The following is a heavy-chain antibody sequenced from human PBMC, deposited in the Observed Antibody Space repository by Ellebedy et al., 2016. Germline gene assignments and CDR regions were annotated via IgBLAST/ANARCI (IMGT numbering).Heavy chain of an antibody. CDR1: GFTFSNFF. J-gene: IGHJ4*02. CDR2: ISGGGEST. V-gene: IGHV3-23*01. CDR3: RHGHYSGY. Sequence: GGSLRLXXAASGFTFSNFFMTWVRQAPGEGLEWVSTISGGGESTFYADSVKGRFTISRDNSRNMLYLYMNSLRAEDTAKYYCRHGHYSGYWGQGTLVIVSS.